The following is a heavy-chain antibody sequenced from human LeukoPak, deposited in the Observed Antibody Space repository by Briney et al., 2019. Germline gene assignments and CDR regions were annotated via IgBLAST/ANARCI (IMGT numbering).Heavy chain of an antibody. Sequence: PGGSLRLSCAASGFTFSSYSMNWVRQAPGKGLEWVSSISSSSSYIYYADSVKGRFTISRDNAKNSLYLQMNSLRAEDTTVYYCVRPLNWNYGDAFDIWGQGTMVTVSS. CDR3: VRPLNWNYGDAFDI. CDR2: ISSSSSYI. CDR1: GFTFSSYS. J-gene: IGHJ3*02. V-gene: IGHV3-21*01. D-gene: IGHD1-7*01.